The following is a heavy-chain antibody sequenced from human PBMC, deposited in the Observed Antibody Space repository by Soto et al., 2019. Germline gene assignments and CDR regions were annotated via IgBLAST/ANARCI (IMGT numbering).Heavy chain of an antibody. J-gene: IGHJ6*02. D-gene: IGHD2-2*01. CDR1: GYSFTSYW. V-gene: IGHV5-51*01. Sequence: PGESLKISCKGSGYSFTSYWIGWVRQMPGKGLEWMGIIYPGDSDTRYSPSFQGQVTISADKSISTAYLQWSSLKASDTAMYYCARLRGYCISTSCYYYGMDVWGQGTTVTVSS. CDR3: ARLRGYCISTSCYYYGMDV. CDR2: IYPGDSDT.